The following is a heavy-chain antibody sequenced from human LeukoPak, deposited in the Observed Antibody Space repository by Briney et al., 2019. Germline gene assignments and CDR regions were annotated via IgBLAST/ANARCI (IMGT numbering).Heavy chain of an antibody. Sequence: SETLSLTCTVSGGSISSSSDYWGWIRQPPGKGLEWIGSIYYSGSTYYNPSLKSRVTISVDTPKNQFSLKLSSVTAADTAVYYCARLFAYDYYDSSGAYWGQGTLVTVSS. D-gene: IGHD3-22*01. CDR1: GGSISSSSDY. J-gene: IGHJ4*02. CDR2: IYYSGST. CDR3: ARLFAYDYYDSSGAY. V-gene: IGHV4-39*01.